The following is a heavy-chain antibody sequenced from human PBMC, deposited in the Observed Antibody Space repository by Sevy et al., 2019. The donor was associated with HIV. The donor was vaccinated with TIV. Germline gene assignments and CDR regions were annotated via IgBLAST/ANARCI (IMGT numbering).Heavy chain of an antibody. J-gene: IGHJ3*02. CDR1: GYSLTSYW. CDR3: GSQLTTAAFDI. D-gene: IGHD4-17*01. Sequence: GESLKISCKGSGYSLTSYWIGWVRQMPGKGLEWMGIIYPGDSDTRHSPSFQGQVTISADKSISTAYLQWSSLKASDTAMYYCGSQLTTAAFDIWGQGTMVTVSS. CDR2: IYPGDSDT. V-gene: IGHV5-51*01.